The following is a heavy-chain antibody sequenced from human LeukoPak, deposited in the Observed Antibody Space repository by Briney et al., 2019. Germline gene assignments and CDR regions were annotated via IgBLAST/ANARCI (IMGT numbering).Heavy chain of an antibody. CDR1: GFTFSSYA. Sequence: PGGSLRLSCAASGFTFSSYAMHWVRQAPGKGLEWVSAISGSGGSTYYADSVKGRFTISRDNSRNTLYLQMNSLRAEDTAVYYCAKVSDLTTVVTTWYFDYWGQGTLVTVSS. V-gene: IGHV3-23*01. CDR2: ISGSGGST. CDR3: AKVSDLTTVVTTWYFDY. D-gene: IGHD4-23*01. J-gene: IGHJ4*02.